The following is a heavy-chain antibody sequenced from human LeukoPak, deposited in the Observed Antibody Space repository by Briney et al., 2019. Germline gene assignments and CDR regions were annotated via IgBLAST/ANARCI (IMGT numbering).Heavy chain of an antibody. V-gene: IGHV4-38-2*01. J-gene: IGHJ4*02. CDR1: GYSIRSGNY. CDR2: IYHSGST. D-gene: IGHD3-10*01. CDR3: AGWFGELLSLFTY. Sequence: SETLSLTCAVSGYSIRSGNYWGWIRQPPGKGLQWIGSIYHSGSTYYNPSLKSRVTVSVDTSKNQFSLKLRSVTAADTAVYYCAGWFGELLSLFTYWGQGALVTVSS.